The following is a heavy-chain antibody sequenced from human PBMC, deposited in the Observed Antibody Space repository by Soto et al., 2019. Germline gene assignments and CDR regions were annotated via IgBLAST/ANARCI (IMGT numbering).Heavy chain of an antibody. CDR1: GFTFSKAL. CDR2: VKSKTDGETT. Sequence: EVHLVESGGGLVKPGGSLRLSCAASGFTFSKALMSWVRQAPGKGPEWVGRVKSKTDGETTGYATPVRGSFTILRDDSKNLRQLQRNTRQSEDTALYYCLADVRRTKVWGFDPWGQGTLVTVSS. J-gene: IGHJ5*02. D-gene: IGHD3-16*01. CDR3: LADVRRTKVWGFDP. V-gene: IGHV3-15*01.